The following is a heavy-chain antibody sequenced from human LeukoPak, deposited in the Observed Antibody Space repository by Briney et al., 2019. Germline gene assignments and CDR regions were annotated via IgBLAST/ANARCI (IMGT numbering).Heavy chain of an antibody. CDR1: GFIFSDHY. CDR2: IDKSGTNI. D-gene: IGHD2/OR15-2a*01. V-gene: IGHV3-11*01. J-gene: IGHJ4*02. CDR3: AREERRLYGNPDH. Sequence: GGSLRLSCAASGFIFSDHYMGWIRPAPGKGLEWVSYIDKSGTNIDYADSVKGRFTVSRDNTRNSLFLQMNSLSAEDTAVYFCAREERRLYGNPDHWGQGTLVTVSS.